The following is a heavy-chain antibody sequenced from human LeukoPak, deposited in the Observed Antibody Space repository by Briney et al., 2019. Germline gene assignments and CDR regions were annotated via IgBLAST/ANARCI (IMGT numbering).Heavy chain of an antibody. J-gene: IGHJ4*02. CDR2: IYTSGST. Sequence: SETLSLTCTVSGGSLSSYYWSWIRQPAGKGLEWIGRIYTSGSTNYNPSLKSRVTMSVDTSKNQFSLKLSSVTAADTAVYYCAREAEAAAGRGFDYWGQGTLVTVSS. CDR1: GGSLSSYY. CDR3: AREAEAAAGRGFDY. V-gene: IGHV4-4*07. D-gene: IGHD6-13*01.